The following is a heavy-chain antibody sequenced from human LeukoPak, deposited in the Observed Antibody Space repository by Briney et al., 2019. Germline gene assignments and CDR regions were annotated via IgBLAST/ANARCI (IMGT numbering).Heavy chain of an antibody. V-gene: IGHV4-4*09. Sequence: SETLSLTCTVSNGSISSYHWSWVRQPPGKGLEWIGYILTSGTTNYNPSLKSRLTISVDTSKNQFTLKLSSVTAADTAVYYCARLRVSGSFLYYFDYWGQGTLVTVSS. CDR1: NGSISSYH. J-gene: IGHJ4*02. CDR3: ARLRVSGSFLYYFDY. CDR2: ILTSGTT. D-gene: IGHD3-10*01.